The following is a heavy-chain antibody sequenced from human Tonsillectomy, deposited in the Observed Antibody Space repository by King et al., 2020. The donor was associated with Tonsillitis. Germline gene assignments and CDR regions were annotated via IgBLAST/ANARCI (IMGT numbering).Heavy chain of an antibody. Sequence: QLQESGPGVVKPSETLSLTCTVSGGSISSSDHYWAWIRQPPGKGLEWIGYMYYSGTIFYNPSLKSRITISAGTSENRFSLKLSSVTAADTAVYFCARSVSGSFDYWGQGALVTVSS. CDR3: ARSVSGSFDY. J-gene: IGHJ4*02. CDR2: MYYSGTI. V-gene: IGHV4-39*01. D-gene: IGHD1-26*01. CDR1: GGSISSSDHY.